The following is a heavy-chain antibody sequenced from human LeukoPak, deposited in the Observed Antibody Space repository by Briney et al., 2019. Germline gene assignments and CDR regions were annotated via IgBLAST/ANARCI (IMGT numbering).Heavy chain of an antibody. J-gene: IGHJ5*02. Sequence: SETLSLTCTVSGGSISSYYWSWIRQPAGKGLEWIGRIYTSGSTNYNPSLKSRVTMSVDTSKNQFSLKLSSVTAADTAVYYCARSVRRFYGSLNWFDPWGQGTLVTVSS. CDR3: ARSVRRFYGSLNWFDP. V-gene: IGHV4-4*07. CDR1: GGSISSYY. CDR2: IYTSGST. D-gene: IGHD3-10*01.